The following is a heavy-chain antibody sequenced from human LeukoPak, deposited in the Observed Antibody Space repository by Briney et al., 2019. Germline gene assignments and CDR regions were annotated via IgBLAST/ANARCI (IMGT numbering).Heavy chain of an antibody. Sequence: ASVKVSCKASGYTFTNYYIHWARQAPGQGLEWMGWISAYNGNTNYAQKLQGRVTMTTDTSTSTAYMELRSQRSDDTAVYYCARVSDSITMVRGVIIRSPYYYYMDVWGKGTTVTISS. CDR3: ARVSDSITMVRGVIIRSPYYYYMDV. CDR2: ISAYNGNT. D-gene: IGHD3-10*01. V-gene: IGHV1-18*04. CDR1: GYTFTNYY. J-gene: IGHJ6*03.